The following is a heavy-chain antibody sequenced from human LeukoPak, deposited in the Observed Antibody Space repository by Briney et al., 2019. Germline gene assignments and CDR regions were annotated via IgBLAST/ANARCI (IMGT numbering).Heavy chain of an antibody. CDR2: INHSGST. CDR3: ARAPLDGGDIVVVPAAPYFDY. J-gene: IGHJ4*02. CDR1: GGSFSGNY. Sequence: SETLSLTCAVYGGSFSGNYWSWIRQPPGKGLEWIGEINHSGSTNYNPSLKSRVTISVDTSKNQFSLKLSSVTAADTAVYYCARAPLDGGDIVVVPAAPYFDYWGQGTLVTVSS. V-gene: IGHV4-34*01. D-gene: IGHD2-2*01.